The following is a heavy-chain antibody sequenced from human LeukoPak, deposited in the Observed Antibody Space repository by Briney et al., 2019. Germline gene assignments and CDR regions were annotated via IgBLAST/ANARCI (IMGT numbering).Heavy chain of an antibody. J-gene: IGHJ1*01. CDR1: GFTFDDYA. Sequence: GGSLRLSCAVSGFTFDDYAMHWVRQVPGKGLEWVSGINWNSDSIGYADSVKGRFTTSRDNSKNTLYMQMNSLGAEDTAVYYCAKAPTPVVAATLFHHWGQGTLVTVS. V-gene: IGHV3-9*01. CDR3: AKAPTPVVAATLFHH. CDR2: INWNSDSI. D-gene: IGHD2-15*01.